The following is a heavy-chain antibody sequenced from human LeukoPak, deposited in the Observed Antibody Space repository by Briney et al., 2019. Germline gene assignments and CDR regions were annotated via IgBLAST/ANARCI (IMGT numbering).Heavy chain of an antibody. D-gene: IGHD2-8*01. CDR2: ISANNGDT. CDR1: GYTFTSYG. Sequence: ASVKVSFKCSGYTFTSYGISWVRQAPGQGLEWMGWISANNGDTSNSQTLPGKVTMTTYTSTSKAYMEFRSMRSDDTAVDYYARGKVLVWGGSYDYYKDGWGEGTTVTVSS. CDR3: ARGKVLVWGGSYDYYKDG. J-gene: IGHJ6*03. V-gene: IGHV1-18*01.